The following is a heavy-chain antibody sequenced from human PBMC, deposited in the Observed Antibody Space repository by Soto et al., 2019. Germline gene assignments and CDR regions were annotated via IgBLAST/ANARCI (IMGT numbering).Heavy chain of an antibody. CDR2: IDPGDSYT. D-gene: IGHD3-22*01. CDR1: GDSFLDYW. J-gene: IGHJ6*02. CDR3: ARHPPITMIVVVISGYYYGMDV. V-gene: IGHV5-10-1*01. Sequence: PGESLKISCKGSGDSFLDYWISWVRQMPGKGLEWMGRIDPGDSYTNYSPSFQGHVTISADKSISTAYLQWSSLKASDTAMYYCARHPPITMIVVVISGYYYGMDVWGQGTTVTVSS.